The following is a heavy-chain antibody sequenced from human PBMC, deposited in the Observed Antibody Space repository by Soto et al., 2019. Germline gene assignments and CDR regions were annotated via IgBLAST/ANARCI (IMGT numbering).Heavy chain of an antibody. J-gene: IGHJ6*02. V-gene: IGHV1-69*13. Sequence: ASVKVSCKASGGTFSSYAISWVRQAPGQGLEWMGGIIPIFGTANYAQKFQGRVTITADESTSTAYMELSSLRSEDTAVYYCGKWSGYRKPYYYYYYGMDVWGQGTTVTVSS. CDR2: IIPIFGTA. CDR3: GKWSGYRKPYYYYYYGMDV. CDR1: GGTFSSYA. D-gene: IGHD3-3*01.